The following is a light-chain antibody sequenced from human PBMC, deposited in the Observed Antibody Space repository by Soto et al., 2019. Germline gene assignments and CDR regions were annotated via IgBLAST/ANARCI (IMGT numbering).Light chain of an antibody. CDR2: KVS. Sequence: ESVMTQPPLSSPVTLGQPASISCRSSQRLEHSDGHTYLSWLQQSPGQHPRLLLYKVSNRFSGVPDRFSGSGSGTDCTRIISRVEAEDVGVYYSIQATQFPPYTFGQGTKLEIK. CDR3: IQATQFPPYT. CDR1: QRLEHSDGHTY. J-gene: IGKJ2*01. V-gene: IGKV2-24*01.